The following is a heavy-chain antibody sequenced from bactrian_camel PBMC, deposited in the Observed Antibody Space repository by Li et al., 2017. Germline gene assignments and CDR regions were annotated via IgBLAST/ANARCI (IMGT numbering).Heavy chain of an antibody. D-gene: IGHD7*01. CDR3: ASQNSFWWYAY. CDR2: ITGDGTNT. Sequence: DVQLVESGGGSVQSGGSLKLSCAASGFAFSRYTMGWVRQAPGKGLEWVSSITGDGTNTNYADSVKGRFTISRDNAENTLYLHMNSLKTEDTALYYCASQNSFWWYAYWGQGTQVTVS. CDR1: GFAFSRYT. J-gene: IGHJ4*01. V-gene: IGHV3S40*01.